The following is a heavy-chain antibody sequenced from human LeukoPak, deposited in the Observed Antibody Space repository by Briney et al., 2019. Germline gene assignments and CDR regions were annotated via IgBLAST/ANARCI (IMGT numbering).Heavy chain of an antibody. Sequence: ASVKVSCKASGYTFTSYSMNWVRQAPGQGPEWMGRINPRDASTTYAQKFQGRVTMTRDMSTSTVYMELSSLRSEDTAVYYCARLARHSWSPISPLYYYYMDVWGKGTTVTVSS. V-gene: IGHV1-46*01. CDR3: ARLARHSWSPISPLYYYYMDV. J-gene: IGHJ6*03. CDR2: INPRDAST. D-gene: IGHD1-26*01. CDR1: GYTFTSYS.